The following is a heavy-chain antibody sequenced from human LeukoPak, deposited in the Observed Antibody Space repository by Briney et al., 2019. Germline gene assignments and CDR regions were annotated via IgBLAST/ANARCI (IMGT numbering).Heavy chain of an antibody. CDR1: GYTFTSYD. D-gene: IGHD6-25*01. CDR3: ARGSRRGAAADRPFDY. CDR2: MNPNSGNT. Sequence: GASVRVSCKASGYTFTSYDINWVRQATGQGLEWMGWMNPNSGNTGYAQKFQGRVTMTRNTSISTAYMELSSLRSEDTAVYYCARGSRRGAAADRPFDYWGQGTLVTVSS. J-gene: IGHJ4*02. V-gene: IGHV1-8*01.